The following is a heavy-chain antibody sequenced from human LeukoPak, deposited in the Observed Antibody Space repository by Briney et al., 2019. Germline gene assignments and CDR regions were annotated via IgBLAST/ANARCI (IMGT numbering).Heavy chain of an antibody. Sequence: PSETLSLTCTVSGGSMRNYYWSWIRQSPGKGLEWIGYIYYSGTTKYNPSLQSRVTISLDTSKNQFSLKLSSVTAADTAVYYCARDLRGYVGNFFDYWGQGTLVTVSS. CDR2: IYYSGTT. V-gene: IGHV4-59*12. CDR1: GGSMRNYY. CDR3: ARDLRGYVGNFFDY. D-gene: IGHD5-12*01. J-gene: IGHJ4*02.